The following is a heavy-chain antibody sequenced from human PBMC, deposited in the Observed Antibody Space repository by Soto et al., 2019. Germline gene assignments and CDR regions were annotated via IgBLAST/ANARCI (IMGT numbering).Heavy chain of an antibody. D-gene: IGHD6-19*01. CDR2: IGVSGDST. V-gene: IGHV3-23*01. CDR3: AKDLVGTVADYFDS. Sequence: EVQLLESGGGLVQPGGSLRLSCAASGFTFSSSAMTWVRQAPGKGLEWVSGIGVSGDSTYYADSVRGRFTISRNNSKNTLYLQTNSLRAEDTAVYYCAKDLVGTVADYFDSWGQGTLVTVSS. J-gene: IGHJ4*02. CDR1: GFTFSSSA.